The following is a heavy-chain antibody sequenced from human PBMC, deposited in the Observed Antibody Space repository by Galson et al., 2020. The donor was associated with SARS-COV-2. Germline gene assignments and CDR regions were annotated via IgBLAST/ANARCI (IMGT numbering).Heavy chain of an antibody. D-gene: IGHD3-16*02. V-gene: IGHV3-15*01. Sequence: GGSLRLSGAASGFTFSNAWMSWVRQAPGKGLEWVGRIKSKTDGGTTDYAAPVKGRFTISRDDSKNTLYLQMNSLKTEDTAVYYCTTGGPYYDYVWGSYRYTPGDYWGQGTLVTVSS. CDR1: GFTFSNAW. J-gene: IGHJ4*02. CDR2: IKSKTDGGTT. CDR3: TTGGPYYDYVWGSYRYTPGDY.